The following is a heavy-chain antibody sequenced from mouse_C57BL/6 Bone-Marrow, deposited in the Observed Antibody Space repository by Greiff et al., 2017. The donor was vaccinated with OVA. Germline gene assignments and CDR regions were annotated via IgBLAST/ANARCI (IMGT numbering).Heavy chain of an antibody. D-gene: IGHD1-1*01. Sequence: QVQLQQPGAELVMPGASVKLSCKASGYTFTSYWMHWVKQRPGQGLEWIGEIDPSDSYTNYNQKFKGKSTLTVDKSSSTAYMQLSSLTSEDSAVYYCARTTTVVATPYAMDYWGQGTSVTVSS. J-gene: IGHJ4*01. CDR3: ARTTTVVATPYAMDY. V-gene: IGHV1-69*01. CDR2: IDPSDSYT. CDR1: GYTFTSYW.